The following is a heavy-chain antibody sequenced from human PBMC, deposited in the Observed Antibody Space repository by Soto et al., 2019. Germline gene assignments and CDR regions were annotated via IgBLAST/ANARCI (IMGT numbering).Heavy chain of an antibody. Sequence: PSEKVSCKASGYTLTSSDINWVRQATGQGLEWVGWMNPDSGNTGYAQKFQGRVTMTMNTSISTAYMELSSLRSEDTAVYYGARGIQRSAFLEWLRPMDVWGQGTTVTVSS. V-gene: IGHV1-8*01. D-gene: IGHD3-3*01. CDR3: ARGIQRSAFLEWLRPMDV. CDR2: MNPDSGNT. J-gene: IGHJ6*02. CDR1: GYTLTSSD.